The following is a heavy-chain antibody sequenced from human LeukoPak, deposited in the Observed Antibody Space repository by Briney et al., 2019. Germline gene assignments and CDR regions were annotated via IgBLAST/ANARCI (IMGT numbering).Heavy chain of an antibody. J-gene: IGHJ4*02. Sequence: VASVKVSCKASGYTFFSYNINWVRQAPGQGLEWMGWISAYNGNTDHAQKFQGRVTMTTDTSTNTAYMELRSLRSDDTAVYYCARGLVVPAAMGEFDYWGQGTLIAVSS. CDR2: ISAYNGNT. V-gene: IGHV1-18*01. D-gene: IGHD2-2*01. CDR3: ARGLVVPAAMGEFDY. CDR1: GYTFFSYN.